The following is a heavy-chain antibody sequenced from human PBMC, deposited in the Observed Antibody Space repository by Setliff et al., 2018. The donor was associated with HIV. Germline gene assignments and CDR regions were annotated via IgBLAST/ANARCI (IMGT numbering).Heavy chain of an antibody. Sequence: TGGSLRLSCVASGLDIGDYWMTWVRQAPGKGLEWVANINPDGNERYYMESVQGRFTISRDNIQNSLLLQMNSLRAEDTAVYYCAISTRPYWGQGTPVTVSS. CDR2: INPDGNER. D-gene: IGHD6-6*01. CDR1: GLDIGDYW. CDR3: AISTRPY. J-gene: IGHJ4*02. V-gene: IGHV3-7*03.